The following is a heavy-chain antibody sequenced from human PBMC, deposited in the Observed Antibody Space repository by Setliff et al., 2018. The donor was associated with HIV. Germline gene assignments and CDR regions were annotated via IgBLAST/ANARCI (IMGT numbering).Heavy chain of an antibody. J-gene: IGHJ4*02. CDR1: GGTFSSYV. D-gene: IGHD3-22*01. CDR2: MTPNSGDT. Sequence: ASVKVSCKASGGTFSSYVISWVRQAPGQGLEWMGWMTPNSGDTGHAQRFQGRLTMTRNTSISTAYMELNSLRSEDTAIYYCARAVGALDSSGYLSYYFDLWGQGTLVTVSS. CDR3: ARAVGALDSSGYLSYYFDL. V-gene: IGHV1-8*02.